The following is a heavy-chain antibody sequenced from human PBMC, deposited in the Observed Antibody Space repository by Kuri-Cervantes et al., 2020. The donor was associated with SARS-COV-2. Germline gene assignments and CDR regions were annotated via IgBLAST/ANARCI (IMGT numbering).Heavy chain of an antibody. CDR3: ARGMVRGLIQSYYYGMDV. D-gene: IGHD3-10*01. CDR1: GFTFSSYG. V-gene: IGHV3-33*08. Sequence: GESLKISCAVSGFTFSSYGMHWVRQAPGKGLEWVAVIWFDGSHKYYADSVKGRFSISRDNSKNMLYLQMNSLRVEDTAVYCCARGMVRGLIQSYYYGMDVWGQGTTVTVSS. CDR2: IWFDGSHK. J-gene: IGHJ6*02.